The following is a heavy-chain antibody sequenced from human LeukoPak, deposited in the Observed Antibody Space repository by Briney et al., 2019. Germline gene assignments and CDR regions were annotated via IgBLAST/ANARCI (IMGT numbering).Heavy chain of an antibody. J-gene: IGHJ4*02. CDR3: AKVLHYDFWSGSMGFDY. D-gene: IGHD3-3*01. Sequence: GGSLRLSCAASGFTFGRYAMSWVRQAPGKGLEWVSAISSSAGSTYYADSVKGRFTISRDNFKNTLYLQMNNVRAEDTAVYYCAKVLHYDFWSGSMGFDYWGQGTLVTVSS. CDR1: GFTFGRYA. CDR2: ISSSAGST. V-gene: IGHV3-23*01.